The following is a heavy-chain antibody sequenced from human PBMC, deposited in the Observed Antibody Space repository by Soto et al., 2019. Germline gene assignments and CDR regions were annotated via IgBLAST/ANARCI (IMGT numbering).Heavy chain of an antibody. CDR1: GFIFSSFS. Sequence: PGGSLRLSCAASGFIFSSFSMTWVRQAPGKGLEWVSALTPGGETTHYIDSVKGRFTISGDNAKNTLYLQMNSLTAADTALYYCAKDSTVSANLQDLDYWGQGTLVTVSS. V-gene: IGHV3-23*01. D-gene: IGHD6-19*01. CDR3: AKDSTVSANLQDLDY. CDR2: LTPGGETT. J-gene: IGHJ4*02.